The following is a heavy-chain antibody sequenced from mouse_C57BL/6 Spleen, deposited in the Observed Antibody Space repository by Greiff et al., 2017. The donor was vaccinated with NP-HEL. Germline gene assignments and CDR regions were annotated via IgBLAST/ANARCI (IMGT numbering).Heavy chain of an antibody. CDR2: IRLKSDNYAT. J-gene: IGHJ3*01. CDR1: GFTFSNYW. D-gene: IGHD2-4*01. CDR3: TGPEYDYDPFAY. Sequence: EVMLVESGGGLVQPGGSMKLSCVASGFTFSNYWMNWVRQSPEKGLEWVAQIRLKSDNYATHYAESVKGRFTISRDDSKSSVYLQMNNLRAEDTGIYYCTGPEYDYDPFAYWGQGTLVTVSA. V-gene: IGHV6-3*01.